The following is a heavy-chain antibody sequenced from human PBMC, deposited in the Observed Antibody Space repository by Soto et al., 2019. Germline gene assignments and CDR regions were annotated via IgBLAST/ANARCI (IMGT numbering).Heavy chain of an antibody. CDR2: ISSYNGNT. CDR1: GYTFSNFG. Sequence: QVQLVQSGGEVKMPGASVKVSCKASGYTFSNFGIIWVRQAPGQGLEWMGWISSYNGNTNYAQKVRRTVTMTSDTSPDAGYMELRTLRSSYRAVYYCPGRGVRGSASYGGDYWGQGTLVTVSS. V-gene: IGHV1-18*01. J-gene: IGHJ4*02. CDR3: PGRGVRGSASYGGDY. D-gene: IGHD3-10*01.